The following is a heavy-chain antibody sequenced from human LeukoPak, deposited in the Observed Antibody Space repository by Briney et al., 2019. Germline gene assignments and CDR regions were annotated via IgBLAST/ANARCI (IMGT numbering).Heavy chain of an antibody. CDR1: GFTFSTYA. V-gene: IGHV3-23*01. Sequence: GGSLRLSCAASGFTFSTYAMTWVRQAPGKGLEWVSAISGNGGSTYYADSVKGRFTISRDNSKNTLYLQMNSLRAEDTAVYYCAKAGDHYDSSGYYPLFDYWGQGTLVTVSS. CDR3: AKAGDHYDSSGYYPLFDY. CDR2: ISGNGGST. J-gene: IGHJ4*02. D-gene: IGHD3-22*01.